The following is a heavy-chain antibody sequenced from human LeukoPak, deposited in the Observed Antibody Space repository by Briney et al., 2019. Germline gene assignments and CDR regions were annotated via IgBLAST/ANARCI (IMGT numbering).Heavy chain of an antibody. D-gene: IGHD6-6*01. CDR3: ACGQLVSYYFDC. J-gene: IGHJ4*02. CDR1: GGTFSSYS. V-gene: IGHV1-69*05. Sequence: ASVNVSCKASGGTFSSYSVSWVRQAPGQGREGMGGIITIFGTANYAQKFQGRVTITTDESTSTAYMELSSLRYADAAVYYCACGQLVSYYFDCWGQGTLVTVS. CDR2: IITIFGTA.